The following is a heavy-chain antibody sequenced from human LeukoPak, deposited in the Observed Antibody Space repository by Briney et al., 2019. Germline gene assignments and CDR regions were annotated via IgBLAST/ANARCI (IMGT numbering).Heavy chain of an antibody. CDR2: ISGSGSTI. D-gene: IGHD6-19*01. V-gene: IGHV3-11*01. Sequence: TGGSLRLSCAASGFTFSDYYMSWIRQAPGKGLEWVSYISGSGSTIYYADSVKGRFTISRDNAKNSLYLQMNSLRAEDTAVYFCARDRNWFSSGWSFDYWGQGTLVTVSS. CDR1: GFTFSDYY. CDR3: ARDRNWFSSGWSFDY. J-gene: IGHJ4*02.